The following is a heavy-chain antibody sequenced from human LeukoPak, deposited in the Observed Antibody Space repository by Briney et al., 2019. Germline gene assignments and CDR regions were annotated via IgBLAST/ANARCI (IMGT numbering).Heavy chain of an antibody. D-gene: IGHD4-17*01. Sequence: GGSLRLSCAASGFTFSNAWMSLVRQAPGKGLGWVGRIKSKIDGGTTDYAEPVKGRCTISRDESKNTVYLQMNSLKTEDTAVYYWTTSTEGDWFDPWGQGTLVTVSS. CDR2: IKSKIDGGTT. J-gene: IGHJ5*01. V-gene: IGHV3-15*01. CDR3: TTSTEGDWFDP. CDR1: GFTFSNAW.